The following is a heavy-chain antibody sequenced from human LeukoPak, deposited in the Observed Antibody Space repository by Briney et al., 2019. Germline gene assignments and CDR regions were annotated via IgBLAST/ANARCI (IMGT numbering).Heavy chain of an antibody. V-gene: IGHV3-48*03. CDR1: GFTFSSYE. Sequence: PGGSLRLSCAASGFTFSSYEMNWVRQAPGKGLEWVSYISGSGSSIYYADSVKGRFTISRDNAKNSLYLQMNSLRAEDTAVYYCAKITYQLLSQFQHWGQGTLVTVSS. J-gene: IGHJ1*01. CDR3: AKITYQLLSQFQH. D-gene: IGHD2-2*01. CDR2: ISGSGSSI.